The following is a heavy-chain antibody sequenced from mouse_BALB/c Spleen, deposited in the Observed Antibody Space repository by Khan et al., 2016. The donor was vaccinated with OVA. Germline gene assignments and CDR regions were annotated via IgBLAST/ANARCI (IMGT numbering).Heavy chain of an antibody. CDR1: GFTFSNYG. CDR2: ISSGDTT. Sequence: EVELVESGEGLVKPGGSLKLSCAASGFTFSNYGVSWVRQTPEKRLEWVASISSGDTTYYPDSVKGRFTISRDNARNILYLQMSSLRSEDTAMYYCARDYWFAYWGQGTLVTVSA. CDR3: ARDYWFAY. J-gene: IGHJ3*01. V-gene: IGHV5-6-5*01.